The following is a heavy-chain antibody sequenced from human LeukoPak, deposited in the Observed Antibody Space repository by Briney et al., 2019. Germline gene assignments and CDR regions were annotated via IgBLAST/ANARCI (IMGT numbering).Heavy chain of an antibody. CDR1: GFIFSDYF. J-gene: IGHJ4*02. Sequence: PGGSLRLSCAASGFIFSDYFMDWVRQAPGKGLEWVGRIRKKGDRYTTEYVASVKGRFVISRDDSKRSLFLQMNSLRAEDPAMYYCVRDNWGTDYWGQGTLVTVSS. CDR3: VRDNWGTDY. CDR2: IRKKGDRYTT. D-gene: IGHD7-27*01. V-gene: IGHV3-72*01.